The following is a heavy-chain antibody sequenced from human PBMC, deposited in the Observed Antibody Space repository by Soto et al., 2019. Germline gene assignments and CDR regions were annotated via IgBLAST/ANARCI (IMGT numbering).Heavy chain of an antibody. J-gene: IGHJ6*02. D-gene: IGHD3-10*01. CDR1: GDTFTGYY. V-gene: IGHV1-2*04. CDR3: ARDFGARSWYYYGMDV. Sequence: ASVKVSCKASGDTFTGYYMHWVRQAPGQGLEWMGWINPNSGGTNYAQKFQGWVTMTRETSISTAYMELSRLRSDDAAVYYCARDFGARSWYYYGMDVWGQGTTVPVSS. CDR2: INPNSGGT.